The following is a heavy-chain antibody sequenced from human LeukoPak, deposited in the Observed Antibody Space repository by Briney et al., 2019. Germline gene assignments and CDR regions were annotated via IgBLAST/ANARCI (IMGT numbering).Heavy chain of an antibody. CDR1: GGSISSYF. CDR2: IYYSGST. V-gene: IGHV4-59*01. CDR3: EILRADCSGNDTDY. J-gene: IGHJ4*02. Sequence: SETLSLTCTVSGGSISSYFCSSIRQPPGKGLEWIGYIYYSGSTNYNPSLKSRVTISVDTSKNQFSKKLSSVTAADTAVYYCEILRADCSGNDTDYWGQGTLVTVSS. D-gene: IGHD2-15*01.